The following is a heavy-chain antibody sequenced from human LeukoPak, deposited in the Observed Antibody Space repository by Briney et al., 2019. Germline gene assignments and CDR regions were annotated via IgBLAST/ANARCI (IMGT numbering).Heavy chain of an antibody. V-gene: IGHV4-34*01. CDR1: GGSFSGYY. D-gene: IGHD1-26*01. J-gene: IGHJ4*02. Sequence: SGTLSLTCAVYGGSFSGYYWSWIRQPPGKGLEWIGEINHSGSTNYNPSLKSRVTISVDTSKNQFSLKLSSVTAADTAVYYCARGVGGGSYWPRLDYWGQGTLVTVSS. CDR2: INHSGST. CDR3: ARGVGGGSYWPRLDY.